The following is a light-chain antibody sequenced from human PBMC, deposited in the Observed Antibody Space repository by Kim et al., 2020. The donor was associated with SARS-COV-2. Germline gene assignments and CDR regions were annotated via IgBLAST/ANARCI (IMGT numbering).Light chain of an antibody. CDR2: AYD. CDR3: AVWDDILSSPV. CDR1: RSNIGKNT. V-gene: IGLV1-44*01. J-gene: IGLJ3*02. Sequence: GHRLTISCSCSRSNIGKNTVNWFQQLPVTAPTLLISAYDQRPSGIPDRFSGSKSGTSASLVISGLQSEDEADYYCAVWDDILSSPVFGGGTKVTVL.